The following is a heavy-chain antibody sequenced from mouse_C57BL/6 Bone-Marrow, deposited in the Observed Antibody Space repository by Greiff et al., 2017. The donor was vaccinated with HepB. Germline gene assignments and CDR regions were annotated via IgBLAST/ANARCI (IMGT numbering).Heavy chain of an antibody. V-gene: IGHV1-69*01. CDR3: ARDGYEEGTGFAY. D-gene: IGHD2-2*01. CDR2: IDPSDSYT. Sequence: QVQLQQPGAELVMPGASVKLSCKASGYTFTSYWMHWVKQRPGQGLEWIGEIDPSDSYTNYNQKFKGKSTLTVDKSSSTAYMQLSSLTSEDSAVYYCARDGYEEGTGFAYWGQGTLVTVSA. CDR1: GYTFTSYW. J-gene: IGHJ3*01.